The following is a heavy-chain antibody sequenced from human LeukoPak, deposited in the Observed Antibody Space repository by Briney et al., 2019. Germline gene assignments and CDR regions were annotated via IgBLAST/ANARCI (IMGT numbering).Heavy chain of an antibody. CDR2: IKQDGSEK. V-gene: IGHV3-7*03. D-gene: IGHD6-13*01. J-gene: IGHJ4*02. CDR3: AREGDGSSSRIAKNYFDY. Sequence: PGGSLRLSCAASGFTFSSYWMSWVRQAPGKGLEWVANIKQDGSEKYYVDSVKGRFTISRDNAESSLYLQMNSLRAEDTAVYYCAREGDGSSSRIAKNYFDYWGQGTLVTVSS. CDR1: GFTFSSYW.